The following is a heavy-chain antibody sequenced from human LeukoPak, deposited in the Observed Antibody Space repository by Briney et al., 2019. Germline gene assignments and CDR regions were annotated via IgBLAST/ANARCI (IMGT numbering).Heavy chain of an antibody. CDR2: LNPNSGGT. V-gene: IGHV1-2*06. CDR3: AREDELVDFDH. Sequence: ASVKVSCKASGYTFSGYFLVWVRQAPGQGLEWVGRLNPNSGGTNYAQNFQGRVTMTRDTSISTAYMELSRLRSDDTAEYYCAREDELVDFDHWGQGTLVTVSS. D-gene: IGHD2-21*01. CDR1: GYTFSGYF. J-gene: IGHJ4*02.